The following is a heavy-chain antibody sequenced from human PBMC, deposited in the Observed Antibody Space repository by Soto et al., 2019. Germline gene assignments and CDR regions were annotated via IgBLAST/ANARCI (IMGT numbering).Heavy chain of an antibody. D-gene: IGHD5-18*01. Sequence: QVQLQESGPGLVKPSQTLSLTCTVSGGSITSDGYCWGWIRQHPGKGLGWMGCISYGGSTSYNPSPKSPVTISVDTSKNQFSLKLTSVTAADTAVYYCSRGILVWGQGALITVSS. J-gene: IGHJ4*02. CDR1: GGSITSDGYC. CDR2: ISYGGST. CDR3: SRGILV. V-gene: IGHV4-31*01.